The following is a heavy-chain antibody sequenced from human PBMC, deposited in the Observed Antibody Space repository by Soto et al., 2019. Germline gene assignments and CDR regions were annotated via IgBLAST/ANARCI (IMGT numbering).Heavy chain of an antibody. CDR1: GFTVSINY. CDR2: IYSGGST. CDR3: ARDGVPNAPGFDY. Sequence: HPGGSLRLSCAASGFTVSINYMSWVRQAPGKGLEWVSVIYSGGSTYYADSVKGRFTISRDNSKNTLYLQMNSLRAEDTAVYYCARDGVPNAPGFDYWGQGTLVTVSS. V-gene: IGHV3-53*01. D-gene: IGHD3-16*01. J-gene: IGHJ4*02.